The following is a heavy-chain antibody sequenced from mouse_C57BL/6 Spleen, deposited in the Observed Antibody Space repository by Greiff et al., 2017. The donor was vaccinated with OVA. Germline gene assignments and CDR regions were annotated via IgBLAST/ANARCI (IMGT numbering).Heavy chain of an antibody. Sequence: EVKLMESGGGLVKPGGSLKLSCAASGFTFRDYGMHWVRQAPEKGLEWVAYISSGSSTLYYADTVKGRFTLSRDNAKNTLFLQMTRLRSEDTAMYYCARDGYYAMDYWGQGTSVTVSS. CDR2: ISSGSSTL. D-gene: IGHD2-3*01. V-gene: IGHV5-17*01. CDR3: ARDGYYAMDY. J-gene: IGHJ4*01. CDR1: GFTFRDYG.